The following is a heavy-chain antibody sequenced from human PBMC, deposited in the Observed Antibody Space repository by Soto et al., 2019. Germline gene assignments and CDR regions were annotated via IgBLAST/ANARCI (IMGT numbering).Heavy chain of an antibody. CDR2: IYHSGGT. D-gene: IGHD3-22*01. CDR1: GDSISSGGYS. Sequence: LQLQESGSGLVKPSQTLSLTCAVSGDSISSGGYSWNWIRQPPGKGLEWIGYIYHSGGTDYNTSLKSRVTITVDSSNNQFSLKLSSVTAADTAVYYCARDSRSGYYLDYWGQGTLVSVSS. V-gene: IGHV4-30-2*01. CDR3: ARDSRSGYYLDY. J-gene: IGHJ4*02.